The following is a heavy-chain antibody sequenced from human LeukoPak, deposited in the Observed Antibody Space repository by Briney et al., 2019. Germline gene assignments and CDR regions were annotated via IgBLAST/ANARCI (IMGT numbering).Heavy chain of an antibody. Sequence: GGSLRLSCVPSGFTFSSYWKTWVRQAPGKGLEWVANKRQDGSDKYYVDSVKGRFTISRDNAKNSLYLQMNSLRAEDTAVYYCARTTHDSGGYWGQGTLVTVSS. CDR1: GFTFSSYW. D-gene: IGHD4-17*01. CDR2: KRQDGSDK. V-gene: IGHV3-7*04. CDR3: ARTTHDSGGY. J-gene: IGHJ4*02.